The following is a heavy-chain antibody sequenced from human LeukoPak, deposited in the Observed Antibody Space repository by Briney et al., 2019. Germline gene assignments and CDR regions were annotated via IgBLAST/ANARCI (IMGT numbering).Heavy chain of an antibody. CDR2: ISSSSSSR. CDR3: ARSSSGRYMSFDI. D-gene: IGHD6-19*01. CDR1: GFNFNDHY. V-gene: IGHV3-11*04. Sequence: GGSLRLSCAASGFNFNDHYMAWIRQPPGKGLEWISYISSSSSSRYNADSVRGRFAISRDNSKNSMYLQMNSLRAEDTAVYYCARSSSGRYMSFDIWGQGTMVTVSS. J-gene: IGHJ3*02.